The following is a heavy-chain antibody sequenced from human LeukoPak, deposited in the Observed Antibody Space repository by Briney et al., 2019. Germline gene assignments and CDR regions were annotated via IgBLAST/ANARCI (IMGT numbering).Heavy chain of an antibody. D-gene: IGHD5-24*01. CDR3: APSRDFRDY. Sequence: QSGGSLRLPCAASGFTFSSYWMHWVRQAPGKGLVWVSRINTDGSSAGYADSVKGRFTISRDNAKNTLYLQMNSLRAEDTAVYYCAPSRDFRDYWGQGTLVTVSS. V-gene: IGHV3-74*01. J-gene: IGHJ4*02. CDR2: INTDGSSA. CDR1: GFTFSSYW.